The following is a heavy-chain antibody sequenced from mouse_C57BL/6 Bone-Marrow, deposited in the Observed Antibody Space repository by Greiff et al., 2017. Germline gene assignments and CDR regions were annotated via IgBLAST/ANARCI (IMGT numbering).Heavy chain of an antibody. CDR2: IYPRSGNT. D-gene: IGHD1-1*01. J-gene: IGHJ2*01. Sequence: QVQLQQPGAELARPGASVKLSCKASGYTFTSYGISWVKQRTGQGLEWIGEIYPRSGNTYYNEKFKGKATLTAAKSSSTAYMELRSLTSEESAVYFCARGTTVEGDYWGQGTTLTVAS. CDR3: ARGTTVEGDY. V-gene: IGHV1-81*01. CDR1: GYTFTSYG.